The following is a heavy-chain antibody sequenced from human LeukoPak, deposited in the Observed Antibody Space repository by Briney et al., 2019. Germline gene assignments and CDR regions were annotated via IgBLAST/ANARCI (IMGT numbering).Heavy chain of an antibody. CDR3: ARSSTMVRGVINPFDY. D-gene: IGHD3-10*01. J-gene: IGHJ4*02. Sequence: PGGSLGLSCAASGFTFSDYYMSWIRQAPGKGLEWVSYISSSSSYTNYADSVKGRFTISRDNAKNSLYLQMNSLRAEDTAVYYCARSSTMVRGVINPFDYWGQGTLVTVSS. CDR2: ISSSSSYT. V-gene: IGHV3-11*06. CDR1: GFTFSDYY.